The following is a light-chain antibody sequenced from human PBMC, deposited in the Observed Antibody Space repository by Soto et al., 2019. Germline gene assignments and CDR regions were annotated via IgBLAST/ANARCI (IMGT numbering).Light chain of an antibody. CDR2: KAS. V-gene: IGKV1-5*03. J-gene: IGKJ1*01. CDR3: QQYNTYPWT. CDR1: QSIRSW. Sequence: DIQMTQSPSTLSASVGDRVTITCRASQSIRSWLAWYQQKPGKAPKLLIYKASSLQSGVPSRFSGSGSETEFPLTMSNLRPDDFATYFCQQYNTYPWTFGQVTKVEIK.